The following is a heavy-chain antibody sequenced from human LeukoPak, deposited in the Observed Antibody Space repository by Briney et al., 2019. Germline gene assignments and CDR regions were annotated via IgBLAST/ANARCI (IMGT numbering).Heavy chain of an antibody. J-gene: IGHJ4*02. CDR1: GFTFSSYW. CDR3: AREGYSPY. D-gene: IGHD6-13*01. CDR2: IKTDGSLT. V-gene: IGHV3-7*01. Sequence: GGSLRLSCVASGFTFSSYWMTWVRQAPGKGLEWVANIKTDGSLTYYVDSVRGRFTISRDNAKNSLYLQMNSLRAEDTAVYYCAREGYSPYWGQGTLVTVSS.